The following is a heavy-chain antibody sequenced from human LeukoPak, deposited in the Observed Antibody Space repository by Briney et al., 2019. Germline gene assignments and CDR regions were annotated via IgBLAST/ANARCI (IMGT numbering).Heavy chain of an antibody. CDR2: ISSSSGYI. CDR3: ARDASGGDYFDY. Sequence: GGSLRLSCAASGFTFSTYSMNWVRQAPGKGLEWVSCISSSSGYIYYADSVKGRFTISRDNVKNSLYLQMNSLRAEDTAVYYCARDASGGDYFDYWGQGTLVTVSS. J-gene: IGHJ4*02. V-gene: IGHV3-21*01. D-gene: IGHD2-21*01. CDR1: GFTFSTYS.